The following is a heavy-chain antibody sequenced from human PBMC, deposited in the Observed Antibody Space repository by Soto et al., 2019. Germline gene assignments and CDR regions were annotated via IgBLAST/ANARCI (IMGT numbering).Heavy chain of an antibody. CDR1: GVPIDQYY. J-gene: IGHJ6*02. CDR3: ARLRSSGNYLHGMDV. Sequence: PSETLVLTCHVSGVPIDQYYWTWIRQSPGRGLEWIGYILHRGGTNYNPSLKSRVTISADVSESLVSLTMTSVTDADTAHYYCARLRSSGNYLHGMDVWGQGTTVTVSS. V-gene: IGHV4-59*08. D-gene: IGHD1-26*01. CDR2: ILHRGGT.